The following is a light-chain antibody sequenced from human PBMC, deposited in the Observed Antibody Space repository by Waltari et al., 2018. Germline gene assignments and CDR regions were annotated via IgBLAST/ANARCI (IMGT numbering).Light chain of an antibody. Sequence: DIVMTQSPDSLAVSLGERATINCKSSQSVLYSSNNKNYLALYQQKPGQPPKLLIYWASTRESGFPDRFSGSGSWTDFTLTISSLQAEDVAVYYCQQYYSTPITFGQGTRLEIK. CDR1: QSVLYSSNNKNY. J-gene: IGKJ5*01. V-gene: IGKV4-1*01. CDR2: WAS. CDR3: QQYYSTPIT.